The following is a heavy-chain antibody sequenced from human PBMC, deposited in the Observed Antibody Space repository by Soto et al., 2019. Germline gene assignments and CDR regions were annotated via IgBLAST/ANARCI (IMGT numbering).Heavy chain of an antibody. D-gene: IGHD2-15*01. CDR1: GGSISRGGYY. V-gene: IGHV4-31*03. CDR2: IYHSGST. Sequence: QVQLQESGPGLVKPSQTLSLTCTVSGGSISRGGYYYNWIRQLPGKGLEWIGYIYHSGSTNYNPYLKSRVTISVDTSKNQLSLELSSVTAADTAVYYCARDGAGGYGLGWFDPWGQGTLVTVSS. CDR3: ARDGAGGYGLGWFDP. J-gene: IGHJ5*02.